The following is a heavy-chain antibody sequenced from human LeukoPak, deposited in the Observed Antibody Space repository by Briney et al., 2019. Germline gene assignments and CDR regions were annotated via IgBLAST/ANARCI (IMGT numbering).Heavy chain of an antibody. Sequence: SETLSLTCTVSGGSISSYYWSWIRQPPGKGLEWIGYIYYSGSTNYNPSLKGRVTISVDTSKNQFSLKLSSVTAADTAVYYCARDGDSSGYYSWFDPWGQGTLVTVSS. CDR2: IYYSGST. V-gene: IGHV4-59*08. D-gene: IGHD3-22*01. CDR3: ARDGDSSGYYSWFDP. J-gene: IGHJ5*02. CDR1: GGSISSYY.